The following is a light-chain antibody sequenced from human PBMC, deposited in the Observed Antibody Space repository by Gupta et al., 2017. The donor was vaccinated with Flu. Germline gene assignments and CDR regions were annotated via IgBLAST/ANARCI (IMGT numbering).Light chain of an antibody. J-gene: IGLJ1*01. CDR2: DND. CDR3: GTWDSSLSAYV. CDR1: SSNIGNNY. Sequence: QSLLTQPPSMSAAPGQMVNISCSGTSSNIGNNYVSWYQHLPGTAPKLLIYDNDKRPSGIPDRFSGSQSGTSATLDITGLQTGDEADYYCGTWDSSLSAYVFATGTKVTVL. V-gene: IGLV1-51*01.